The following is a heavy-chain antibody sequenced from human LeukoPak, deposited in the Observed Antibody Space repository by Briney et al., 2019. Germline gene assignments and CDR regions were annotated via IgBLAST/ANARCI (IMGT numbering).Heavy chain of an antibody. CDR1: GYTFTRYY. J-gene: IGHJ3*01. CDR2: INPSGGST. D-gene: IGHD4-23*01. V-gene: IGHV1-46*01. Sequence: ASVKVSCKASGYTFTRYYMHWVRQAPGQGLEWMGIINPSGGSTSYAQNFQGRVTMTRDTSTSTVYMELSSLRSEDTAVYYCARDMSTRVTPISYAFDVWGQGTMVTVSS. CDR3: ARDMSTRVTPISYAFDV.